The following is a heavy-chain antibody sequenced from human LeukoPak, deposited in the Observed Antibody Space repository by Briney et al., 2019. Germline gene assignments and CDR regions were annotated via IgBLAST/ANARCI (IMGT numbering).Heavy chain of an antibody. CDR3: AKYASSSLRAGYYYYMDV. D-gene: IGHD2-2*01. V-gene: IGHV4-59*01. J-gene: IGHJ6*03. Sequence: SEILSLTCTVFGGSISGYYWGWIRQPPGKGMEYIGHIYYNGNTDYNPSLKSRVTMSVDTSKNEFSLKLSSVTAADTAVYYCAKYASSSLRAGYYYYMDVWGKGTTVTVSS. CDR1: GGSISGYY. CDR2: IYYNGNT.